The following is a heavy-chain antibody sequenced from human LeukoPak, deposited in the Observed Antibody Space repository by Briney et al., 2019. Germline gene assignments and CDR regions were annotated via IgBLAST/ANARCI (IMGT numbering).Heavy chain of an antibody. J-gene: IGHJ4*02. Sequence: PGGSLRLSCAASGFTFSSYGMSWVRQAPGKGLEWVSAISGSGGSTYYADSVKGRFTISRDNSKNTLYLQMNSLRAEDTAVYYCAKGGELLLDRFDYWGQGTLVTVSS. CDR3: AKGGELLLDRFDY. V-gene: IGHV3-23*01. CDR2: ISGSGGST. CDR1: GFTFSSYG. D-gene: IGHD3-10*01.